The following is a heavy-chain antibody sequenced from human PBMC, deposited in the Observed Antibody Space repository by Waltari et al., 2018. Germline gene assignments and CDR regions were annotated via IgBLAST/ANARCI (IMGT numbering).Heavy chain of an antibody. V-gene: IGHV3-7*02. CDR2: IKEDGSET. CDR3: ASHGPWTFNY. J-gene: IGHJ4*02. CDR1: GLPFRSYW. Sequence: EVQLVESGGGLVQPGGSLRLYCAASGLPFRSYWMSWVRQAPVKGLEWVAGIKEDGSETYYVDSVKGRFTISRDNAKNSLYLHMNSLRAEDTAVYYCASHGPWTFNYWGQGTLVTVSS. D-gene: IGHD1-1*01.